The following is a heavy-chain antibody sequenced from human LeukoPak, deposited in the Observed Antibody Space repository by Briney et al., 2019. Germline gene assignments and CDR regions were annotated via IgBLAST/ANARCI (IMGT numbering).Heavy chain of an antibody. CDR1: GFTFSSYW. Sequence: GGSLRLSCAASGFTFSSYWMHWVRQAPGKGLVWVSRINSDGSSTSYADSVKGRFTISRDNAKNTLYLQMNSLRAEDTAVYYCARDGCSSTSCYADWFDPWDQGTLVTVSS. D-gene: IGHD2-2*01. CDR3: ARDGCSSTSCYADWFDP. J-gene: IGHJ5*02. V-gene: IGHV3-74*01. CDR2: INSDGSST.